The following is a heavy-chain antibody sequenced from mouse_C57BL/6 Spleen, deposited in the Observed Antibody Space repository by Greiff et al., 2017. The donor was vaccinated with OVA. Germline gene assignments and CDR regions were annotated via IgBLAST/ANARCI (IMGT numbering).Heavy chain of an antibody. CDR1: GYTFTSYW. CDR2: INPNSGST. Sequence: QVQLQQPGAELVKPGASVKLSCKASGYTFTSYWMHWVKQRPGQGLEWIGMINPNSGSTNYNEKFKSKATLTVDKSSSTAYMQLSSLTSEDSAVYYCARDYGSSAPFAYWGQGTLVTVSA. CDR3: ARDYGSSAPFAY. J-gene: IGHJ3*01. D-gene: IGHD1-1*01. V-gene: IGHV1-64*01.